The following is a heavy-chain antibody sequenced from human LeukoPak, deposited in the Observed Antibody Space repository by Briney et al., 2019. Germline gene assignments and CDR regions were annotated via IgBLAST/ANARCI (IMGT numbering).Heavy chain of an antibody. J-gene: IGHJ5*02. CDR1: GFTFSSYS. D-gene: IGHD3-10*01. CDR2: ISSSSSYI. CDR3: ARYKMVRGVIIWYIWFDP. V-gene: IGHV3-21*01. Sequence: GGSLRLSCAASGFTFSSYSMNWVRQAPGKGLEWVSSISSSSSYIYYADSVKGRFTISRDNAKNSLYLQMNSLRAEDTAVYYCARYKMVRGVIIWYIWFDPWGQGTRVSVS.